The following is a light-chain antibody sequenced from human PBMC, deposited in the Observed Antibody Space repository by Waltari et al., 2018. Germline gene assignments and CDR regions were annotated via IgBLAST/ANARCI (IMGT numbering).Light chain of an antibody. V-gene: IGLV2-14*01. CDR1: TSDAGGYHS. J-gene: IGLJ3*02. CDR3: GSFTGRTTWV. CDR2: DFS. Sequence: QSALTQPASVSGSPGQSITISCTGATSDAGGYHSVSWYQPRPGKTPKLLIFDFSNRPPRVSNRFSGSKPCNAGPLAISWLQAGDEASYYCGSFTGRTTWVFCGRNKLTV.